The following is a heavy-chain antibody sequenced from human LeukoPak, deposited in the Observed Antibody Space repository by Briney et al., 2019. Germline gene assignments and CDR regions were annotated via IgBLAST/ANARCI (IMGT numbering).Heavy chain of an antibody. CDR2: INHSGST. D-gene: IGHD5-18*01. CDR3: ARNSYGYPSDY. CDR1: GGSFSGYY. Sequence: SETLSLTCAVYGGSFSGYYWSWIRQPPGKGLEWIGEINHSGSTNYNPSLKSRVTISVDTSKNQFSLKLSSVTAADTAVYYCARNSYGYPSDYWGQGTLVTVSS. V-gene: IGHV4-34*01. J-gene: IGHJ4*02.